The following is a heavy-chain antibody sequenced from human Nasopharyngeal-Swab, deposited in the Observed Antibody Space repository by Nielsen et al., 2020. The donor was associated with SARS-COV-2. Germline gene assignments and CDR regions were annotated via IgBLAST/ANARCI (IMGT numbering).Heavy chain of an antibody. J-gene: IGHJ4*02. CDR3: ARTEYGSGTNFDC. Sequence: GESLKISCKASGYFFNTYWIGWVRQMPGKGLEWMGIIFPDDSDTRYSPSFQGQVTISVDASTTTAYLQWSSLKASDTAMYYCARTEYGSGTNFDCWGQGTLVTVSS. V-gene: IGHV5-51*01. CDR2: IFPDDSDT. D-gene: IGHD3-10*01. CDR1: GYFFNTYW.